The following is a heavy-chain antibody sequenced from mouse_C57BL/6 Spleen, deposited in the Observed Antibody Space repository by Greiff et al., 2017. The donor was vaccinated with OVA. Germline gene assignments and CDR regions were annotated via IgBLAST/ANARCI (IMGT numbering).Heavy chain of an antibody. D-gene: IGHD2-1*01. V-gene: IGHV1-4*01. CDR1: GYTFTSYT. J-gene: IGHJ3*01. Sequence: QVQLQQSGAELARPGASVKMSCKASGYTFTSYTMHWVKQRPGQGLEWIGYINPSSGYTKYNQKFKDKATLTADKSSSTAYTQLSSLTSEDSAVYYCAREDGNYPWFAYWGQGTLVTVSA. CDR2: INPSSGYT. CDR3: AREDGNYPWFAY.